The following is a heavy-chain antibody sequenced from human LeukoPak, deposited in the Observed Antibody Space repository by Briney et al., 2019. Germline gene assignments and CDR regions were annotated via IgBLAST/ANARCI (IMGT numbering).Heavy chain of an antibody. D-gene: IGHD6-13*01. CDR1: GFTFSNFE. J-gene: IGHJ4*02. CDR3: ARSHSSSWYYFDY. CDR2: ISSSSSYI. Sequence: KSGGSLRLSCAASGFTFSNFEMNWVRQAPGKGLEWVSSISSSSSYIYYADSVKGRFTISRDNAKNSLYLQMNSLRAEDTAVYYCARSHSSSWYYFDYWGQGTLVTVSS. V-gene: IGHV3-21*01.